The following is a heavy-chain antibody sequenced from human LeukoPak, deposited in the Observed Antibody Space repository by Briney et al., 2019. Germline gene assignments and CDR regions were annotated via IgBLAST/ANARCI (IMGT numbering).Heavy chain of an antibody. D-gene: IGHD6-19*01. CDR2: ISAYNGNT. J-gene: IGHJ6*02. V-gene: IGHV1-18*04. Sequence: ASVKVSCKASGYTFTSYYMHWVRQAPGQGLEWMGWISAYNGNTNYAQKLQGRVTMTTDTSTSTAYMELRSLRSDDTAVYYCARDDPIAVAVDYYYYGMDVWGQGTTVTVSS. CDR3: ARDDPIAVAVDYYYYGMDV. CDR1: GYTFTSYY.